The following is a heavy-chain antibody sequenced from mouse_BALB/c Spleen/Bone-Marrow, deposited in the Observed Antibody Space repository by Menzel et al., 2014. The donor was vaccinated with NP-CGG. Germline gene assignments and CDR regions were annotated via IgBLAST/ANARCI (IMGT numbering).Heavy chain of an antibody. D-gene: IGHD4-1*01. CDR3: ASTGYFFDY. Sequence: EVQLVESGGGLVKPGGSLKLSCAASGFTFSSYAMSWVRQTPEKRLEWVATISSGGNYTYYPDSVKGRFTISRDNAKNTLYLQMSSLRSEDTAMYYCASTGYFFDYWGQGTPLTVSS. V-gene: IGHV5-9-3*01. J-gene: IGHJ2*01. CDR1: GFTFSSYA. CDR2: ISSGGNYT.